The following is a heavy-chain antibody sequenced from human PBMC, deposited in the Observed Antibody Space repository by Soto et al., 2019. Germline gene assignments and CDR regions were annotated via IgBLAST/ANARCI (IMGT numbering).Heavy chain of an antibody. CDR2: ISGSGGST. D-gene: IGHD2-2*01. J-gene: IGHJ2*01. V-gene: IGHV3-23*01. Sequence: EVQLLESGGGLVQPGGSLRLSCAASGFTFSSYAMSWVRQAPGKGLEWVSAISGSGGSTYYADSVKGRFTISRDNSKNTLYLQMNSLRAEDTAVYYCAKDFIVVVPAATDYWYFDLWGRGTLVTVSS. CDR1: GFTFSSYA. CDR3: AKDFIVVVPAATDYWYFDL.